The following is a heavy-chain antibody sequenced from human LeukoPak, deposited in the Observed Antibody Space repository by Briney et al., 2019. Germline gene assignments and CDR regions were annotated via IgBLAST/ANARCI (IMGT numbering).Heavy chain of an antibody. D-gene: IGHD4-17*01. V-gene: IGHV3-30-3*01. CDR3: ARASIYGDSFFDY. CDR1: GFTFSSYA. Sequence: GGSLRLSCAASGFTFSSYAMHWVRQAPGKGLEWVAVISYDGSNKYYADSVKGRFTISRDNSKNTLYLQMNSLRAEDTAVYYCARASIYGDSFFDYWGQGTLVTVSS. J-gene: IGHJ4*02. CDR2: ISYDGSNK.